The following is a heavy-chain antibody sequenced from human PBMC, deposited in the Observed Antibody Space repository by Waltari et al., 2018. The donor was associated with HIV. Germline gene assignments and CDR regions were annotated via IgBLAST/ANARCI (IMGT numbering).Heavy chain of an antibody. J-gene: IGHJ4*02. CDR2: ISSSSTTI. Sequence: EVQLVESGGGLAQPGGSLRLSCAASGFTFRSYSMNWVRQAPGKGLEWSSYISSSSTTIYYADSVKGRFTVARDNAKNSLYLQMSSLRAEDTAVYYCARDITLTPGPDYWGQGTLVTVSS. D-gene: IGHD4-17*01. CDR3: ARDITLTPGPDY. V-gene: IGHV3-48*01. CDR1: GFTFRSYS.